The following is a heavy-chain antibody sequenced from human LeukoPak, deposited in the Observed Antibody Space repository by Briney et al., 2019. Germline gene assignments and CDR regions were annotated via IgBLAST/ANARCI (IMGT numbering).Heavy chain of an antibody. V-gene: IGHV3-23*01. J-gene: IGHJ4*02. CDR2: ISDSGGGT. D-gene: IGHD6-13*01. CDR1: GFTFSSYA. Sequence: PGGSLRLSCAASGFTFSSYAMSWVRQTPGKGLEWVSAISDSGGGTYHADSVKGRFTISRDNSKNTLFLEMISLRAEDTAVYYCAKMKQQPDYWGQGTLVTVSS. CDR3: AKMKQQPDY.